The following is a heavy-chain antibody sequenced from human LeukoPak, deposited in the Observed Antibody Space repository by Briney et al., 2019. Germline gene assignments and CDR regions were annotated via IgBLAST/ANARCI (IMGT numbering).Heavy chain of an antibody. V-gene: IGHV1-18*01. Sequence: ASVKVSCKASGYTFTSYGISWVRQAPGQGLEWMGWIGTYNGNTNYAQNLQGRVTMTTDTSTSTAYMELRSLRSDDTAVYYCARVGITMVRGVILDPNYYYYMDVWGKGTTVTVSS. J-gene: IGHJ6*03. CDR1: GYTFTSYG. D-gene: IGHD3-10*01. CDR2: IGTYNGNT. CDR3: ARVGITMVRGVILDPNYYYYMDV.